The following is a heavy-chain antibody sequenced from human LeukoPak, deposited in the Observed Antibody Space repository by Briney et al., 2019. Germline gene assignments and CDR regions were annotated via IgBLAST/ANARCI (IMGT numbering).Heavy chain of an antibody. D-gene: IGHD3-10*01. CDR1: GFTFSSYE. Sequence: PGGSLRLSCAASGFTFSSYEMNWVRQAPGKGREWVSYISSSGSTIYYADSVKGRFTISRDNAKNSLYLQMNSLRAEDTAVYYCARASYGSGSTIDYWGQGTLVTVSS. J-gene: IGHJ4*02. CDR3: ARASYGSGSTIDY. V-gene: IGHV3-48*03. CDR2: ISSSGSTI.